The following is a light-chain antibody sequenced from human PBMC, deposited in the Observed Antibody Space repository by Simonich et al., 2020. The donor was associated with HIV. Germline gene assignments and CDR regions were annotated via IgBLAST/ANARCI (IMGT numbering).Light chain of an antibody. CDR2: WAS. Sequence: DIVMTQSPDSLAVSLGERATIHCKSSRNILSSSNNKNYLAWYQQKPGQPPNLLIYWASTRESGVPDRFSASGSGTDFTLTISSLQAEDVAVYYCQQYYTTPPTFGQGTKVEIK. V-gene: IGKV4-1*01. CDR1: RNILSSSNNKNY. J-gene: IGKJ1*01. CDR3: QQYYTTPPT.